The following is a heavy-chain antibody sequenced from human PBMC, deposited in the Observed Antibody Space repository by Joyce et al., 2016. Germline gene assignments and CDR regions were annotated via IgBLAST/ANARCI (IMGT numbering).Heavy chain of an antibody. J-gene: IGHJ4*02. CDR2: INNRGVT. CDR3: ARSQWLAPLMY. V-gene: IGHV4-34*01. Sequence: QVQLQQWGAGLLKPSETLSLTCAVSGGPFRGFFWTWVRQPPGKGLEWIGDINNRGVTNYNPSLKTRVTFSVDTSKSQFSLKLTSLSAADTAVYYCARSQWLAPLMYWGQGTPVTVSS. D-gene: IGHD6-19*01. CDR1: GGPFRGFF.